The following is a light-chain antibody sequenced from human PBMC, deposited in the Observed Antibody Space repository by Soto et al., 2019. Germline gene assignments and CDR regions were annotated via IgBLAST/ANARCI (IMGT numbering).Light chain of an antibody. J-gene: IGLJ2*01. CDR2: GQN. CDR1: SSNVGPYT. Sequence: QSVLTQPPSASGTPGQRVTISCSGSSSNVGPYTVNWYQQLPGTASNLLIYGQNQRPSGVPDRFSDSKSGTSASLAIGGLQSDDEADYYYAVWDDGLHSRVFGRGTKLTVL. V-gene: IGLV1-44*01. CDR3: AVWDDGLHSRV.